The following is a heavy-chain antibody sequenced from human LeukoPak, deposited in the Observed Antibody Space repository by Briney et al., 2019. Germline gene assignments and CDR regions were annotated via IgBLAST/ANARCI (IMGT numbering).Heavy chain of an antibody. D-gene: IGHD2-2*02. J-gene: IGHJ4*02. Sequence: GGSLRLSCAASGFTFSSYSMNWVRQAPGKGLEWVSYISSSSSTIYYADSVKGRFTISRDNAKNSQYLQMNSLRAEDTAVYYCARGRGYCSSTSCYIDYWGQGTLVTVSS. CDR3: ARGRGYCSSTSCYIDY. CDR2: ISSSSSTI. CDR1: GFTFSSYS. V-gene: IGHV3-48*01.